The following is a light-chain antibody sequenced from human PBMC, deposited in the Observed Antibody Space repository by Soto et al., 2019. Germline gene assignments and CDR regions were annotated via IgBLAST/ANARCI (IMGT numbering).Light chain of an antibody. CDR3: QHYDHAQVT. V-gene: IGKV1-33*01. Sequence: IHMTQSPASLSASVGDRVTLTCQASQNSDNYLNGYQQQPGKAPHLLTDDASSLKTGVPSRFGGSRSRKDFTRTSNSLQPVDVATYYCQHYDHAQVTFGQGTRLEI. CDR1: QNSDNY. J-gene: IGKJ5*01. CDR2: DAS.